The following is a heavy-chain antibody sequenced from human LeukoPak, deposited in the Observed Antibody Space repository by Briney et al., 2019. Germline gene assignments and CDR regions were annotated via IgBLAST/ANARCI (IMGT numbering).Heavy chain of an antibody. J-gene: IGHJ5*02. Sequence: PSETLSLTCTVSGGSISSGSYYWSWIRQPAGKGLEWIGRIYTSGSTNYNPSLKSRVTISVDTSKNQFSLKLSSVTAADTAVYYCASHPSAYDNSPWGQGTLVTVSS. V-gene: IGHV4-61*02. CDR1: GGSISSGSYY. D-gene: IGHD3-22*01. CDR2: IYTSGST. CDR3: ASHPSAYDNSP.